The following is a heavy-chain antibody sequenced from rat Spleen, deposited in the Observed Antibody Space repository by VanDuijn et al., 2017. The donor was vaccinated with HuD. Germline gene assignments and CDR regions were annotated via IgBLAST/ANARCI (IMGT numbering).Heavy chain of an antibody. J-gene: IGHJ1*01. CDR2: ILYDSGNT. V-gene: IGHV5-29*01. D-gene: IGHD3-4*01. CDR1: GFTFSNYG. Sequence: EVQLVESGGGLVQPGRSLKLSCAASGFTFSNYGMAWVRQAPTKGLEWVATILYDSGNTFYRDSVKGRFTISRDNAKSTLYLQLDSLRSEDTATYYCARHPQLGTYWYFDFWGPGTMVTVSS. CDR3: ARHPQLGTYWYFDF.